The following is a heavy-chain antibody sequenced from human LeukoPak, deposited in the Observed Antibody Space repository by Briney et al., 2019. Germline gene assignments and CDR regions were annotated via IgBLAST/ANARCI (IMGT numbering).Heavy chain of an antibody. CDR2: INPDGSEK. J-gene: IGHJ4*02. CDR1: GFTFGASW. CDR3: ARDPRWNFDY. V-gene: IGHV3-7*04. Sequence: PGGSLRLSCEASGFTFGASWVIWVRQVPGKGLEWVAKINPDGSEKSYVESVKGRFTISRDNAKNSLYLQMNSLRVEDTAVYYCARDPRWNFDYWGQGTLVTVSS. D-gene: IGHD3-16*02.